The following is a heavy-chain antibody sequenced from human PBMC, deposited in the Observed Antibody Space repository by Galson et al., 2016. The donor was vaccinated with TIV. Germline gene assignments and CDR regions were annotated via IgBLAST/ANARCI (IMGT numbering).Heavy chain of an antibody. Sequence: ETLSLTCDVSGGSISGDYWNWIRPPPGKVLEWIGDINYTGSTNHNPSLKSRVTISVDTAKNQFSLKLTSVTAADTAVYYCARVAMAGRFDSWGQGALVTVSS. V-gene: IGHV4-59*01. CDR1: GGSISGDY. D-gene: IGHD6-19*01. CDR3: ARVAMAGRFDS. CDR2: INYTGST. J-gene: IGHJ4*02.